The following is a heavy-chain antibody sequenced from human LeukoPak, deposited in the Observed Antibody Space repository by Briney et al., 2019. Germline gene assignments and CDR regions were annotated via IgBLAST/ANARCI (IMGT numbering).Heavy chain of an antibody. CDR3: ARGLEYAFDI. J-gene: IGHJ3*02. Sequence: PSETLSLTCTVSGGSISSSSYYWGWIRQPPGKGLEWIGSIYYSGSTYYNPSLKSRVTISVDTSKNQFSLKLSSVTAADTAVYYCARGLEYAFDIWGQGTMVTVSS. V-gene: IGHV4-39*07. CDR1: GGSISSSSYY. CDR2: IYYSGST. D-gene: IGHD3-3*01.